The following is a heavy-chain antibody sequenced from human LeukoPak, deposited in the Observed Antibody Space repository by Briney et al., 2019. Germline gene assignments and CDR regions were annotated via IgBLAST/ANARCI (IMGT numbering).Heavy chain of an antibody. J-gene: IGHJ4*02. Sequence: GGSLRLSCATSGFIFSRDWMTWVRQAPGKGPEWVANIKGDGSKKNLVDSVKGRFTISRDNAKNSLYLEMSSLRAEDTAVYYCARGGYSSSWYWGQGTLVTVSS. CDR1: GFIFSRDW. V-gene: IGHV3-7*01. CDR3: ARGGYSSSWY. CDR2: IKGDGSKK. D-gene: IGHD6-13*01.